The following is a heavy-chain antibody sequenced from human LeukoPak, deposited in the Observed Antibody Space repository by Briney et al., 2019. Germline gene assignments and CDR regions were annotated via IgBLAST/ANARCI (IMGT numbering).Heavy chain of an antibody. CDR3: AKIMVRGVKGDY. CDR2: ISVSGGST. D-gene: IGHD3-10*01. V-gene: IGHV3-23*01. J-gene: IGHJ4*02. CDR1: GFTFSSYA. Sequence: GGSLRLSCAASGFTFSSYAMSWVRQAPGKGLEWVSAISVSGGSTYYADSVKGRFTISRDNSKNTLYLQMNSLRAEDTAVYYCAKIMVRGVKGDYWGQGTLVTVSS.